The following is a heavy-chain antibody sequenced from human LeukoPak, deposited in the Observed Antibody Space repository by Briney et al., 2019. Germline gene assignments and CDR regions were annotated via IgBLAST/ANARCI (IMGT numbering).Heavy chain of an antibody. J-gene: IGHJ4*02. Sequence: SETLSLTCTVSGDSISSSTYYWGWIRQPPGKGLEWIGSIYYSGSTYYNPSLKSRVTISVDTSKNQFSLRLSSVTAADTAVYYCARLGYSASSVYYWGQGTLVTVSS. CDR3: ARLGYSASSVYY. CDR1: GDSISSSTYY. V-gene: IGHV4-39*01. D-gene: IGHD6-6*01. CDR2: IYYSGST.